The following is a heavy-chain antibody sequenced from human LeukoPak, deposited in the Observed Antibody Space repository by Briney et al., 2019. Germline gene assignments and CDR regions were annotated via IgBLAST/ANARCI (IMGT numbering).Heavy chain of an antibody. CDR1: GGSISSYY. V-gene: IGHV4-59*01. CDR2: IYGSGGT. CDR3: AREGTSGTHLNWFDP. J-gene: IGHJ5*02. Sequence: PSEALSLTCTVSGGSISSYYWSWVRQPPGKGLEWIGHIYGSGGTNYNPSLKSRVTLSVDTSKNQFSLKLSSVTAADTAVYYCAREGTSGTHLNWFDPWGQGTLVTVS. D-gene: IGHD1-1*01.